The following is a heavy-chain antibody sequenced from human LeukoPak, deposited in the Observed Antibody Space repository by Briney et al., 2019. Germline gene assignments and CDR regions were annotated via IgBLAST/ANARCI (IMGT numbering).Heavy chain of an antibody. Sequence: PGGSLRLSCAASGFTFSSHSMNWVRQAPGKGLEWVSSISSSSSYIYYADSVKGRFTISRDNAKNSLYLQMNSLRAEDTAVYYCARESITIFGVVTNWGQGTLVTVSS. CDR3: ARESITIFGVVTN. J-gene: IGHJ4*02. D-gene: IGHD3-3*01. CDR2: ISSSSSYI. V-gene: IGHV3-21*01. CDR1: GFTFSSHS.